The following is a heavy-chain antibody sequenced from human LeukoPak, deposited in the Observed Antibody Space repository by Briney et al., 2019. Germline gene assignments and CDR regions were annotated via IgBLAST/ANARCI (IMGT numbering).Heavy chain of an antibody. V-gene: IGHV3-74*03. CDR1: GFTFSGYW. CDR3: ARESRENIVIDY. CDR2: NTVGTTA. J-gene: IGHJ4*02. D-gene: IGHD2-21*01. Sequence: GGSLRLSCAASGFTFSGYWMHWIRQAPGKGLVWVSRNTVGTTATYADSVKGRFTISRDNIKNTLYLQMNSLRAEDTAVYYCARESRENIVIDYWGQGTVVTVSS.